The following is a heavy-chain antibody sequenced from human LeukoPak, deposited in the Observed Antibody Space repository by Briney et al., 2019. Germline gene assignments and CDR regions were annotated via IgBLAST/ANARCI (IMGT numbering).Heavy chain of an antibody. CDR2: IRYDGSNK. J-gene: IGHJ4*02. Sequence: GGSLRLSCAASGFTFSSYGMHWVRQAPGKGLEWVAFIRYDGSNKYYADSVKGRFTISRDNSENTLYLQMNSLRAEDTAVYYCAKDTSGYDYISNYWGQGTLVTVSS. V-gene: IGHV3-30*02. CDR1: GFTFSSYG. CDR3: AKDTSGYDYISNY. D-gene: IGHD5-12*01.